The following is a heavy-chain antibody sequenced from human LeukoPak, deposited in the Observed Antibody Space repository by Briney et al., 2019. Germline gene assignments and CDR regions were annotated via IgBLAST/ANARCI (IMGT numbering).Heavy chain of an antibody. D-gene: IGHD6-13*01. CDR1: GGSISSYY. CDR3: ARSRYSSSWSPDY. Sequence: ASETLSLTCTVSGGSISSYYWSWIQQPPGKGLEWIGYIYYSGSTNYNPSLKSRVTISVDTSKNQFSLKLSSVTAADTAVYYCARSRYSSSWSPDYWGQGTLVTVSS. CDR2: IYYSGST. J-gene: IGHJ4*02. V-gene: IGHV4-59*08.